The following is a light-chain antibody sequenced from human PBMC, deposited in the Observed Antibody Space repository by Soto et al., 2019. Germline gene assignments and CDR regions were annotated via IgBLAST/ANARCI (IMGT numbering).Light chain of an antibody. CDR1: QSISIY. CDR2: AAS. V-gene: IGKV1-39*01. J-gene: IGKJ1*01. Sequence: DIQMTQSPSSLSASVGDRVTITCRASQSISIYLNWYQQTPGKAPKLLIYAASSLQSGVPSRFSGAGSGTDFTLTIANLHPEDFAIYYCKQSYNTQWTFGQGTKVDIK. CDR3: KQSYNTQWT.